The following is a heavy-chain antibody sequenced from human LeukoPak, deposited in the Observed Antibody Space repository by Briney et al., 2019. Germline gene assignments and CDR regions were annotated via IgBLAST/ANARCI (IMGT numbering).Heavy chain of an antibody. CDR1: GFTFSSYA. CDR3: AKVFTTGVIKYYFDY. D-gene: IGHD3-10*01. J-gene: IGHJ4*02. V-gene: IGHV3-23*01. Sequence: GGSLRLSCAASGFTFSSYAMSWVRQAPGKGLEWVSAISGSGGSTYYADSVKGRFTISRDNSKNTLYLQMNGLRAEDTAVYYCAKVFTTGVIKYYFDYWGQGTLVTVSS. CDR2: ISGSGGST.